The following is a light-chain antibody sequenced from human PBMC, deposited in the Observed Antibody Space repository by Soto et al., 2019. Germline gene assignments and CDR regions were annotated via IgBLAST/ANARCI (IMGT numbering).Light chain of an antibody. Sequence: EIVMTQSPATLSVSPGDRATLSCRASQSVSSNLAWYQQKPGQAPRLLIYGASTRATGIPARFSGSGSGTEFTLTISSLQSEDSAVYYSQQYNNWPWTFGQGTKVEIK. CDR1: QSVSSN. V-gene: IGKV3-15*01. J-gene: IGKJ1*01. CDR3: QQYNNWPWT. CDR2: GAS.